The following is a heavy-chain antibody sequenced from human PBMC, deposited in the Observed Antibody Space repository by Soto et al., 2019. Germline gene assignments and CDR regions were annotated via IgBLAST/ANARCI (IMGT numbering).Heavy chain of an antibody. CDR2: ISATGSHL. J-gene: IGHJ4*02. Sequence: EAQLVESGGDLVKPGGSLKLSCAASGITFSTYYMNWIRQTPGKGLEWVSSISATGSHLFYADSVKGRFTISRDNAKNSLSILMNCLRAEDTAVYYCAGTDEGIDYGGKVTLVTVSS. D-gene: IGHD6-13*01. V-gene: IGHV3-21*01. CDR3: AGTDEGIDY. CDR1: GITFSTYY.